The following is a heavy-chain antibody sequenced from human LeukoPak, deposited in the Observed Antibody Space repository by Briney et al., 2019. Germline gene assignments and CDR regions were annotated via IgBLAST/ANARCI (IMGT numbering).Heavy chain of an antibody. Sequence: GRSLRLSCAASGFVFSTYGTNWVRQAPGKGLEWVSSISSSSSYIYYADSVKGRFTISRDNAKNSLYLQMNSLRAEDTAVYYCARAIAVAGTFRGGWGQGTLVTVSS. V-gene: IGHV3-21*01. CDR1: GFVFSTYG. J-gene: IGHJ4*02. CDR3: ARAIAVAGTFRGG. CDR2: ISSSSSYI. D-gene: IGHD6-19*01.